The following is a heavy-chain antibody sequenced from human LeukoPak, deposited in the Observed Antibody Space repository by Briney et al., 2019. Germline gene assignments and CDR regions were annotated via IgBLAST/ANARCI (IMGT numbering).Heavy chain of an antibody. D-gene: IGHD3-9*01. CDR2: INPSGGST. V-gene: IGHV1-46*01. CDR1: GYSFTNYY. J-gene: IGHJ4*02. Sequence: GASVKVSCKASGYSFTNYYIHWVRQAPGLGLEWMGVINPSGGSTTSAQKFQGRVTITRDTSTSTVYMELSSLRSQDTAVYYCARVKGSYFDWLLGYLDYWGQGTLVTVSS. CDR3: ARVKGSYFDWLLGYLDY.